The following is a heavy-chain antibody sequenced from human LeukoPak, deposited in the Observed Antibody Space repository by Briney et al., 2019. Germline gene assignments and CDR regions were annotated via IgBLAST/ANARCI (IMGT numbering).Heavy chain of an antibody. Sequence: GASVKVSCKASGYTFTNYDINWVRQATGQGLEWMGWMNPNSGNTGYAQKFQSRVTITRNTSISTAYMELSSLRSEDTAVYYCARLGIVGATSRYWFDPWGQGTLVTVSS. CDR3: ARLGIVGATSRYWFDP. J-gene: IGHJ5*02. CDR1: GYTFTNYD. D-gene: IGHD1-26*01. CDR2: MNPNSGNT. V-gene: IGHV1-8*03.